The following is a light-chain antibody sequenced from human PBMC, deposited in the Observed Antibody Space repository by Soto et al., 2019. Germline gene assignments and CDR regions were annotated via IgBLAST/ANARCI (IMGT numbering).Light chain of an antibody. J-gene: IGKJ3*01. Sequence: DIQMTQSPSTLSASAGDRAIITCRASESIRSCLAWYQQKPGKAPKLLIYKASSLESGVPSRFSGSGSGAEFTLTISRVQPDDFATYYRKRYNRYATFTFGPGTKVDIK. CDR3: KRYNRYATFT. CDR1: ESIRSC. CDR2: KAS. V-gene: IGKV1-5*03.